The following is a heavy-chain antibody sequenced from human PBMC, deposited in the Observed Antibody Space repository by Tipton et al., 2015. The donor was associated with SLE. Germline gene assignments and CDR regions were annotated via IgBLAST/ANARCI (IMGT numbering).Heavy chain of an antibody. CDR1: GYSISSGYY. J-gene: IGHJ4*02. D-gene: IGHD3-10*01. CDR2: IYQSGRA. CDR3: ASRGRWEPPTDY. V-gene: IGHV4-38-2*02. Sequence: LRLSCTVSGYSISSGYYWGWIRHPPGKGLEWIGSIYQSGRAIYNPSLKSRVTISVDTSKTQFSLKLSSVTAADTAVYYCASRGRWEPPTDYWGQGTLITVSS.